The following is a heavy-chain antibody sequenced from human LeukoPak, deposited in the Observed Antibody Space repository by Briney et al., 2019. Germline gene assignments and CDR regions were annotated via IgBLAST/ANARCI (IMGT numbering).Heavy chain of an antibody. CDR1: GYTFTTYA. J-gene: IGHJ1*01. CDR3: TRDPDYCSGGSCRAEYFQH. Sequence: ASVTVSFTASGYTFTTYAMHWVGQAPGQRREWMGWFSAGNGNTKYSQKFQGRVTITRDTSASTAYMELSSLRSEDTAVYYCTRDPDYCSGGSCRAEYFQHWGQGTLVTVSS. D-gene: IGHD2-15*01. CDR2: FSAGNGNT. V-gene: IGHV1-3*01.